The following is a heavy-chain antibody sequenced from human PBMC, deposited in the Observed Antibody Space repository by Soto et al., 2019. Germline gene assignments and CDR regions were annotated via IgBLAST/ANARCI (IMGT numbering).Heavy chain of an antibody. D-gene: IGHD2-2*01. Sequence: GGSLRLSCAASGFTVSSNYMSWVRQAPGKGLEWVSVIYSGGSTYYADSVKGRFTISRDNSKNTLYLQMNSLRAEDTAVYYCARVPSYQPLYYFDYWGQGTLVTVSS. CDR2: IYSGGST. CDR1: GFTVSSNY. CDR3: ARVPSYQPLYYFDY. J-gene: IGHJ4*02. V-gene: IGHV3-66*01.